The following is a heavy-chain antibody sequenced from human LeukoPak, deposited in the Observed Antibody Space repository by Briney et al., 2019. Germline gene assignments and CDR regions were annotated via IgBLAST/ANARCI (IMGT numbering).Heavy chain of an antibody. CDR1: GFTFDDYA. CDR3: AKDKRRVRGVPAYYYMDV. Sequence: GGSLRLSCAASGFTFDDYAMHWVRQAAGKGLEWVSLISWDGGSTYYADSVKGRFTISRDNSKNSLYLQMNSLRAEDTALYYCAKDKRRVRGVPAYYYMDVWGKGTTVTVSS. D-gene: IGHD3-10*01. CDR2: ISWDGGST. V-gene: IGHV3-43D*04. J-gene: IGHJ6*03.